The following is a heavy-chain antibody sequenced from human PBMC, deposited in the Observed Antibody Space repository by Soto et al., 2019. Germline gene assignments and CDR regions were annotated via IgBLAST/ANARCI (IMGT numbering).Heavy chain of an antibody. V-gene: IGHV4-31*03. CDR3: ARVPTRDYDFWSGYFVGYFDY. Sequence: QVQLQESGPGLVKPSQTLSLTCTVSGGSISSGGYYWSWIRQHPGKGLEWIGYIYYSGSTYYNPSLKGRVTISVDTSKNQFSLKLSSVTAADTAVYYCARVPTRDYDFWSGYFVGYFDYWGQGTLVTVSS. D-gene: IGHD3-3*01. CDR2: IYYSGST. CDR1: GGSISSGGYY. J-gene: IGHJ4*02.